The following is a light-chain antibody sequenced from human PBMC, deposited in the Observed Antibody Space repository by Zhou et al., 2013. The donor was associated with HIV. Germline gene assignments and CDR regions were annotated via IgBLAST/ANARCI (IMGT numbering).Light chain of an antibody. J-gene: IGKJ1*01. V-gene: IGKV2-28*01. CDR1: QSLLHSNGYNY. CDR3: MQPLQTPWT. CDR2: LGS. Sequence: DIVMTQTPLSLSVTPGQPASISCKSPQSLLHSNGYNYLDWYLQKPGQSPQLLIYLGSNRASGVPDRFRGDGSGTDFTLIISRVEAEDAGVYYCMQPLQTPWTFGQGTKVEIK.